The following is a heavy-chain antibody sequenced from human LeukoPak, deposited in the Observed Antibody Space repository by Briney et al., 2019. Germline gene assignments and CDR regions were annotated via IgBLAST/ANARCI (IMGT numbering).Heavy chain of an antibody. D-gene: IGHD6-6*01. CDR2: IYYSGIT. Sequence: KPSEALALTCTGSGGSISSYYWSWIRQPPGKGLEWIGYIYYSGITHYYPSLKSRVTISLDTSKNQFSLKLSSVTAADTAVYYCARDRGSSPDYFDYWGQGTLVTVSS. V-gene: IGHV4-59*01. J-gene: IGHJ4*02. CDR3: ARDRGSSPDYFDY. CDR1: GGSISSYY.